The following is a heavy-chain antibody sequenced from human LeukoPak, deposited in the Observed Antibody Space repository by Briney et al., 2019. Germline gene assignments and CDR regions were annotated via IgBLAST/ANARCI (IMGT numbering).Heavy chain of an antibody. V-gene: IGHV4-59*12. J-gene: IGHJ4*02. D-gene: IGHD6-19*01. CDR1: GGSISSYY. Sequence: PSETLSLTCTVSGGSISSYYWSWIRQPPGKGLEWIGYIYYSGSTNYNPSLTSRVTISVDTSKNQFSLKLSSGTAADTAVYYCARAPGGWQWLVVFDYWGQGTLVTVSS. CDR2: IYYSGST. CDR3: ARAPGGWQWLVVFDY.